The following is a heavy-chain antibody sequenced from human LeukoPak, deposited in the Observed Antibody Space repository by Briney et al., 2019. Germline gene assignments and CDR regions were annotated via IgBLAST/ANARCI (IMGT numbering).Heavy chain of an antibody. CDR1: GYTFTGYY. D-gene: IGHD3-3*01. V-gene: IGHV1-2*02. Sequence: ASVKVSRKASGYTFTGYYMHWVRQAPGQGLEWMGWINPNSGGTNYAQKFQGRVTMTRDTSISTAYMELSRLRSDDTAVYYCARLTYYDFWSGYNYAFDIWGQGTMVTVSS. CDR3: ARLTYYDFWSGYNYAFDI. CDR2: INPNSGGT. J-gene: IGHJ3*02.